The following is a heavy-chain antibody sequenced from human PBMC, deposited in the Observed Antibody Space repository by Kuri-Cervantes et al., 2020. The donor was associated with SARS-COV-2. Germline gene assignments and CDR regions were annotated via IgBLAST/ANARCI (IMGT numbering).Heavy chain of an antibody. CDR3: ARQIVVVPAAIYWFDP. J-gene: IGHJ5*02. D-gene: IGHD2-2*01. CDR1: GYSFTSYW. CDR2: IYPGDSDT. V-gene: IGHV5-51*01. Sequence: GESLKISCKGSGYSFTSYWIGWVRQMPGKGLEWMGIIYPGDSDTRYSPSFQGQVTISADKSISTAYLQWSSLKASDTAMYYCARQIVVVPAAIYWFDPWGHGNLVHGAS.